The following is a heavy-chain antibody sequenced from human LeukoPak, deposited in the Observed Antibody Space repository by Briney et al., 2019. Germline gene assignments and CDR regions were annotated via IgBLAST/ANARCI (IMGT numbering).Heavy chain of an antibody. CDR2: ISGSGGST. V-gene: IGHV3-23*01. D-gene: IGHD3-10*01. CDR3: TGSSSGY. CDR1: GFTFSSYA. Sequence: GGSLRLSCAASGFTFSSYAMSWVRQAPGKGLEWVSAISGSGGSTYYADSVKGRFTISRDNSKNTLYLQMNSLKTEDTAMYYRTGSSSGYWGQGTLVTVSS. J-gene: IGHJ4*02.